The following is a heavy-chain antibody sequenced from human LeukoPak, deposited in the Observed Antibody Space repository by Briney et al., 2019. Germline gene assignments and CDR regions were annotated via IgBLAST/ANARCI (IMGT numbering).Heavy chain of an antibody. V-gene: IGHV1-2*02. D-gene: IGHD6-13*01. J-gene: IGHJ4*02. Sequence: GASVKVSCKASGYTFSGYYLHWVRQAPGQGLEWMGWINPISGGTNYAQKFQGRVTMTRDTSITAAYMELSRLRYDDTALYYCARLGIVPAGIDYWGQGTLLTVSS. CDR3: ARLGIVPAGIDY. CDR1: GYTFSGYY. CDR2: INPISGGT.